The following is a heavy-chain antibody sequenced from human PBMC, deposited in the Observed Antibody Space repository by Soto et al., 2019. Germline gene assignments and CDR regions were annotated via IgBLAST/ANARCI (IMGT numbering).Heavy chain of an antibody. CDR3: AKDLTRQLAYWLDP. CDR2: INAHSGGT. D-gene: IGHD6-6*01. Sequence: ASVKVSCKASGFSFTGYYIHWLRQAPGQGLEWMGWINAHSGGTEYAQKFQGRVTLTRETSIATAYLTLTSLTSDDTALYYCAKDLTRQLAYWLDPWGQGTQVTVSS. V-gene: IGHV1-2*02. J-gene: IGHJ5*02. CDR1: GFSFTGYY.